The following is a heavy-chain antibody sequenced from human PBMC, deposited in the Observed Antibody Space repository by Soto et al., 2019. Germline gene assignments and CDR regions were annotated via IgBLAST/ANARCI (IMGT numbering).Heavy chain of an antibody. J-gene: IGHJ4*02. CDR1: GFIFTGYA. CDR3: VNRGFSHGSTFDY. D-gene: IGHD5-18*01. Sequence: PGGSLRLSCAVSGFIFTGYAMGWVRQAPGKGLEWVSLISGGDDETSYADSVKGRFTISRDNSKNTLYLQMNSLRVDDTAPYYCVNRGFSHGSTFDYWGQGTLVTVSS. CDR2: ISGGDDET. V-gene: IGHV3-23*01.